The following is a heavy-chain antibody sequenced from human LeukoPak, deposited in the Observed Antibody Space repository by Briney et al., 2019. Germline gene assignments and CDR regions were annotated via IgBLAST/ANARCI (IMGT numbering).Heavy chain of an antibody. J-gene: IGHJ4*02. Sequence: PGGSLRLSCAASGFTFSSYGMHWARQAPGKGLEWVAVIWYDGSNKYYADSVKGRFTISRDNSKNTLYLQMNSLRAEDTAVYYCARVPQWELLRLDYWGQGTLVTVSS. CDR2: IWYDGSNK. CDR1: GFTFSSYG. CDR3: ARVPQWELLRLDY. D-gene: IGHD3-10*01. V-gene: IGHV3-33*01.